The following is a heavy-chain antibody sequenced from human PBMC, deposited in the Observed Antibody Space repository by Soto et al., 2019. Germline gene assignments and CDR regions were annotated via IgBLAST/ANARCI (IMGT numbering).Heavy chain of an antibody. J-gene: IGHJ4*02. V-gene: IGHV3-66*01. Sequence: LQLVASGGGLVQPGGSLRLSCAACGFTVSNNYVRWVRQAPGKGLEWVSLILSNGDTRYADSVKGRFTISRDSSSNTLYLQMNSLRVEDTAVYYCARDGTYNWVGGQGIHVTVSS. D-gene: IGHD1-1*01. CDR3: ARDGTYNWV. CDR2: ILSNGDT. CDR1: GFTVSNNY.